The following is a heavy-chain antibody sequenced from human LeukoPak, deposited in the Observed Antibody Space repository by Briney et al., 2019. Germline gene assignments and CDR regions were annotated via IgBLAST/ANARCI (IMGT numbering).Heavy chain of an antibody. CDR2: IRSKANSYAA. J-gene: IGHJ4*02. CDR1: GFTFNGSA. CDR3: TRPGTMTNSGY. D-gene: IGHD3-22*01. Sequence: GGSLRLSCAASGFTFNGSAMHWVRQASGKGLEWVGRIRSKANSYAAAYAASVKGRFTISRDDSKNTAYLQMNSLKTEDTAVYYCTRPGTMTNSGYWGQGTLVTVSS. V-gene: IGHV3-73*01.